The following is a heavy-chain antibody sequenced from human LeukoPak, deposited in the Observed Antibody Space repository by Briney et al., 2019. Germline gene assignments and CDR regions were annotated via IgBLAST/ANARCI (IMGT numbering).Heavy chain of an antibody. J-gene: IGHJ6*02. D-gene: IGHD3-22*01. CDR2: IYSGGST. CDR3: ARDPHYYDSSGYYGNDGMDV. CDR1: GFTVSSNY. Sequence: GSLRLSCAASGFTVSSNYMSWVRQAPGKGLEWVSVIYSGGSTYYADSVKGRFTISRDNSKNTLYLQMSSLRAEDTAVYYCARDPHYYDSSGYYGNDGMDVWGQGTTVTVSS. V-gene: IGHV3-66*01.